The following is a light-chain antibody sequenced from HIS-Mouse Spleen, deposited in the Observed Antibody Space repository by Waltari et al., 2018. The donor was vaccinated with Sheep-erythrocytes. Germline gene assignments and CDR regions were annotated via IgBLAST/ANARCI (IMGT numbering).Light chain of an antibody. V-gene: IGLV2-23*01. CDR3: CSYAGSSTPWV. CDR1: SRDVGRYNL. Sequence: QSALTQPASVSGSPGQSITIPCTGTSRDVGRYNLVSWYQQHPGKAPKPMIYEGSKRPSGVSNRFSGSKSGNTASLTISGLQAEDEADYYCCSYAGSSTPWVFGGGTKLTVL. J-gene: IGLJ3*02. CDR2: EGS.